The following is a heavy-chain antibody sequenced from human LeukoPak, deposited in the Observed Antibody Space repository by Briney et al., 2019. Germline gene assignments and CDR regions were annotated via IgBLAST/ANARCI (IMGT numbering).Heavy chain of an antibody. D-gene: IGHD3-22*01. V-gene: IGHV3-11*04. J-gene: IGHJ5*02. CDR1: GFTFSDYY. Sequence: PGGSLRLSCAASGFTFSDYYMNWIRRAPGKGLEWVSSISGGSRTINYADSVKGRFTISRDNAKNSLYLQMNSLRAEDTAVYYCARIWYYYDSSGYYYPWFDPWGQGTLVTVSS. CDR2: ISGGSRTI. CDR3: ARIWYYYDSSGYYYPWFDP.